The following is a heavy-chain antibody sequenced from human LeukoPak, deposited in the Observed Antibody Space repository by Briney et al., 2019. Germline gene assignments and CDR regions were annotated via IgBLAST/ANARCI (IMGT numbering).Heavy chain of an antibody. V-gene: IGHV3-7*03. J-gene: IGHJ4*02. CDR2: MKEDGSEK. CDR1: GGSFNGYY. D-gene: IGHD3-3*02. Sequence: ETLSLTCAVYGGSFNGYYWSWVRQAPGKGLEWVASMKEDGSEKYYVDSVKGRFTVSRDNAKNSLYLQMNSLGAEDTAIYYRARTRILDYWGQGTLVAVSS. CDR3: ARTRILDY.